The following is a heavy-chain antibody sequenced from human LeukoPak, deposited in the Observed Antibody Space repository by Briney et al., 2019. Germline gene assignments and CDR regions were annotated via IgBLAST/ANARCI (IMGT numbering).Heavy chain of an antibody. Sequence: GGSLRLSCAASGFTFSIYAMNWVRQAPGKGLEWVSSISAGTSNIDYADSIKGRFTIPRDNAENTLYLQMNNLRPDDTAFYFCVKEGVEYSYSYGDYWGQGTLVTVSS. CDR2: ISAGTSNI. CDR3: VKEGVEYSYSYGDY. J-gene: IGHJ4*02. D-gene: IGHD3-16*01. CDR1: GFTFSIYA. V-gene: IGHV3-21*01.